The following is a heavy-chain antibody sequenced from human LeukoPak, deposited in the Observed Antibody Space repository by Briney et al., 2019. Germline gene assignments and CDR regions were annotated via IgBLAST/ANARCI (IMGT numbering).Heavy chain of an antibody. J-gene: IGHJ6*02. Sequence: SETLSLTCAVYGGSFSGYYWSWIRQPPGKGLEWIGSIYYSGSTYYNPSLKSRVTISVDTSKNQFSLKLSSVTAADTAVYYCATRTYSGSYHGYYYGMDVWGQGTTVTVSS. CDR1: GGSFSGYY. CDR3: ATRTYSGSYHGYYYGMDV. CDR2: IYYSGST. V-gene: IGHV4-34*01. D-gene: IGHD1-26*01.